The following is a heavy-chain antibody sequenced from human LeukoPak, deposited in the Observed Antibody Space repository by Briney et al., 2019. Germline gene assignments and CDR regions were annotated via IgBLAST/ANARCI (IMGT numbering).Heavy chain of an antibody. J-gene: IGHJ4*02. Sequence: SETLSLTCTVSGGSISSYYWSWIRQPPGKGLEWIGYIYYSGSTNYNPSLKSRVTISVDTSKNQLSLKLSSVTAADTAVYYCARAPGSGSYYNGIDSWGQGTLVTVSS. CDR3: ARAPGSGSYYNGIDS. CDR2: IYYSGST. D-gene: IGHD3-10*01. V-gene: IGHV4-59*01. CDR1: GGSISSYY.